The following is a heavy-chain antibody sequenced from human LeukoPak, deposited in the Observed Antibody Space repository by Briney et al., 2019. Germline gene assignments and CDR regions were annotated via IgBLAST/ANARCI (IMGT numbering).Heavy chain of an antibody. CDR2: IIPIFGTA. CDR3: ARDQTGDAFLEPYSYYYYYGMDV. J-gene: IGHJ6*02. CDR1: GGTFSIYA. V-gene: IGHV1-69*13. D-gene: IGHD7-27*01. Sequence: ASVKVSCKASGGTFSIYAISWVRQAPGQGLEWMGGIIPIFGTANYAQKFQGRVTITADESTSTAYMELSSLRSEDTAVYYCARDQTGDAFLEPYSYYYYYGMDVWGQGTTVTVSS.